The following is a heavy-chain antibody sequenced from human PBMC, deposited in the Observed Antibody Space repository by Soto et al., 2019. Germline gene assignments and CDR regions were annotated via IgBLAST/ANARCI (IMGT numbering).Heavy chain of an antibody. D-gene: IGHD3-22*01. Sequence: SETLSLTCTVSGGSISTYYWSWIRQPPGKGLEWIGYVYYSGSTNYSPSLKSRVTTSVDTSKNQFSLKLTSVTAADTAVYYCARATYYYDRSGYLYYFDYWGQGILVTVSS. CDR2: VYYSGST. J-gene: IGHJ4*02. V-gene: IGHV4-59*01. CDR1: GGSISTYY. CDR3: ARATYYYDRSGYLYYFDY.